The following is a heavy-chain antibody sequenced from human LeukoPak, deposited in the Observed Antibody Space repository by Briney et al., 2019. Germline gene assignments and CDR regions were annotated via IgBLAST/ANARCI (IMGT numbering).Heavy chain of an antibody. J-gene: IGHJ4*02. CDR1: GFTFSDHH. CDR2: IDLLGTEK. V-gene: IGHV3-7*05. CDR3: ARGDRGGD. Sequence: GGSLRLSCAASGFTFSDHHMSWVRQAPGKGLEWVANIDLLGTEKYYGDSVEGRVTISRDNAKNSLYLQMNSLRAEDTAVYYCARGDRGGDWGQGTLVTVSS. D-gene: IGHD3-10*01.